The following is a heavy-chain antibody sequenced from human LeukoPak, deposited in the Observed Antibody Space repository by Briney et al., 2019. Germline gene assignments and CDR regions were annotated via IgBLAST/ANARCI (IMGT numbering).Heavy chain of an antibody. J-gene: IGHJ4*02. CDR1: GGSIGSGGYY. V-gene: IGHV4-31*03. Sequence: SETLSLTCTVSGGSIGSGGYYWSWIRQHPGKGLEWIGYIYYSGSTYYNPSLKSRVTISVDTPKNQFSLKLSSVTAADTAVYYCARVRPSLYFDYWGQGTLVTVSS. CDR3: ARVRPSLYFDY. CDR2: IYYSGST.